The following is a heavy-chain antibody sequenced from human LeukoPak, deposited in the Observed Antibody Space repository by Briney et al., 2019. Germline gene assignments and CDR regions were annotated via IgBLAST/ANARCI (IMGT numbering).Heavy chain of an antibody. CDR2: INHSGST. Sequence: SETLSLTCAVYGGSFSGYYWSWIRQPPGKGLEWIGEINHSGSTNYNPSLKSRVTISVDTSKNQFSLKLSSVTAADTAVYYCARTIDSGSSRYAFDIWGQGTMVTVSS. J-gene: IGHJ3*02. CDR1: GGSFSGYY. D-gene: IGHD1-26*01. CDR3: ARTIDSGSSRYAFDI. V-gene: IGHV4-34*01.